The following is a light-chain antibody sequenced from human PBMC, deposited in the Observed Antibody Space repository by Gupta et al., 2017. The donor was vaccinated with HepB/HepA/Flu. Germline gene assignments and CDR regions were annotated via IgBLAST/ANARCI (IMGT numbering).Light chain of an antibody. CDR1: QSVTSRY. CDR3: HQDGSSPFT. J-gene: IGKJ3*01. Sequence: EIVLTQSPGTLSLSPGERATLFCRASQSVTSRYFAWYQQRPGQAPRLLIYGASSRANGIPDRFSGSGSGTDFTLTISRLEPEDFAVYYCHQDGSSPFTFGHGTKVEIK. CDR2: GAS. V-gene: IGKV3-20*01.